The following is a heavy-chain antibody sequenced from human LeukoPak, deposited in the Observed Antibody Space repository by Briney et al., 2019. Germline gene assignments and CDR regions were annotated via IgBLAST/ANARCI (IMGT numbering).Heavy chain of an antibody. CDR3: AKDSYVSGRPLHTFDV. V-gene: IGHV3-23*01. CDR2: ISGDGAST. CDR1: GFTFAIHA. D-gene: IGHD3-10*01. Sequence: PGGSLRLSCAASGFTFAIHAMTWVRQAPGKGLEWVSGISGDGASTHYAESVKGQFTISRDNSQNTLFLQMNSLRVEDTAIYYCAKDSYVSGRPLHTFDVWGPGDYGRRLF. J-gene: IGHJ3*01.